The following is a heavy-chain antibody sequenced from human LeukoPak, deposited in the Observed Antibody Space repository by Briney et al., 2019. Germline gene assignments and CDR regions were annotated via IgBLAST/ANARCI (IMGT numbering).Heavy chain of an antibody. Sequence: QPGGSLRLSCAVSGINFRGYWMAWVRQAPGKGLEWVAIIWYDGSTKYYADSVKGRFTISRGNSKRTLYLEMNSLGADDTAVYYCATETATANFDYWGQGTLATVSS. J-gene: IGHJ4*02. CDR3: ATETATANFDY. CDR1: GINFRGYW. CDR2: IWYDGSTK. D-gene: IGHD2-21*02. V-gene: IGHV3-33*08.